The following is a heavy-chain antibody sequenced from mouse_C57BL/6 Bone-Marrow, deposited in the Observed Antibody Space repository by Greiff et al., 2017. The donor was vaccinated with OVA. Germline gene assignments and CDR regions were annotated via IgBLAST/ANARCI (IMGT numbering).Heavy chain of an antibody. V-gene: IGHV1-47*01. CDR3: AIFPIYYDYGRAFDY. Sequence: QVQLQQSGAELVKPGASVKMSCKASGYTFTTYPIEWMKQNHGKSLEWIGNFHPYNDDTKYNEKFKGKATLTVEKSSSTVYFELSQLTSDDSAVYYCAIFPIYYDYGRAFDYWGRGTTLTVSS. D-gene: IGHD2-4*01. CDR2: FHPYNDDT. J-gene: IGHJ2*01. CDR1: GYTFTTYP.